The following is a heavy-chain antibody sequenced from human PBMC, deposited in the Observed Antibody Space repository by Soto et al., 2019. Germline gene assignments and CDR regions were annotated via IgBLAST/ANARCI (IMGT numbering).Heavy chain of an antibody. Sequence: GWSLRLSCSASVFTVSSNYMSWGRQAPGKGLEWVSVIYSGGSTYYADSVKGRFTISRDNSKNTLYLQMNSLRAEDTAVYYCARDGYCSSTSCLTYYGMDVWGQGTTVTVSS. J-gene: IGHJ6*02. D-gene: IGHD2-2*03. CDR1: VFTVSSNY. V-gene: IGHV3-53*01. CDR2: IYSGGST. CDR3: ARDGYCSSTSCLTYYGMDV.